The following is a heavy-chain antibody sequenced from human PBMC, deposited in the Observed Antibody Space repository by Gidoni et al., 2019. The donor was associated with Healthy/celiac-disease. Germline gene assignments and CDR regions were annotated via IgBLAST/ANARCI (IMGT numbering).Heavy chain of an antibody. CDR2: IYSGGST. Sequence: EVQLVETGGGLIQAGGSLRLSCEAYGFTVSSKYMSRVRQAPGKGLEWVSVIYSGGSTYYADSVKGRFTISRDNSKNTLYLQMNSLRAEDTAVYYCARDRHYYGSGSQQYYYYGMDVWGQGTTVTVSS. CDR1: GFTVSSKY. J-gene: IGHJ6*02. V-gene: IGHV3-53*02. CDR3: ARDRHYYGSGSQQYYYYGMDV. D-gene: IGHD3-10*01.